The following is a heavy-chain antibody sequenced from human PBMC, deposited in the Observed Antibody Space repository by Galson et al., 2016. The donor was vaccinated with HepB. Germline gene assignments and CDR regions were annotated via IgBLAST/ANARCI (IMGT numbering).Heavy chain of an antibody. CDR1: GFTGFTFSSYW. Sequence: SLRLSCAASGFTGFTFSSYWMHWVRQAPGKGLVWVSRISLDGSVTIYGDSVKGRFPPSRDNAKNTLSLQMNSLRAEDTAVYYCGASRDGYIDYWGQGALVTISS. CDR3: GASRDGYIDY. V-gene: IGHV3-74*01. D-gene: IGHD5-24*01. J-gene: IGHJ4*01. CDR2: ISLDGSVT.